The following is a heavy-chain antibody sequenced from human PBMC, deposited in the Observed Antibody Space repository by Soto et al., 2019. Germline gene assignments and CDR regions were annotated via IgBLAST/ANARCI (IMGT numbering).Heavy chain of an antibody. D-gene: IGHD3-16*01. CDR3: ARDSSIMYYPHNWFDP. CDR2: IYTSGST. Sequence: PSETLSLTCTVSGGSISSYYWSWIRQPAGKGLEWIGRIYTSGSTNYNPSLKSRVTMSVDTSKNQFSLKLSSVTAADTAVYYCARDSSIMYYPHNWFDPWGQGTLVTVSS. CDR1: GGSISSYY. J-gene: IGHJ5*02. V-gene: IGHV4-4*07.